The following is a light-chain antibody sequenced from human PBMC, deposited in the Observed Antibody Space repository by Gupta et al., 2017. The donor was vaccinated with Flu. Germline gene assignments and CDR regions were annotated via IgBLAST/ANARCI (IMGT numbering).Light chain of an antibody. J-gene: IGKJ2*03. Sequence: DIVMTQSPDSLSVSLGERATINCKSSQSVLYSSNNKNYLAWYQQKTGQPPKLLIYWASNREYGVPDRFSGSGSGTDFTLTSSRRQAEDVAVYYWQQYYNLYSFGQGTKLEIK. CDR1: QSVLYSSNNKNY. CDR3: QQYYNLYS. V-gene: IGKV4-1*01. CDR2: WAS.